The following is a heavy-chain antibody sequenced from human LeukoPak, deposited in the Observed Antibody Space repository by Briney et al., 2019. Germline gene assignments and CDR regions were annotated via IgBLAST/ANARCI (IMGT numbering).Heavy chain of an antibody. CDR3: ARDDGY. V-gene: IGHV3-7*03. CDR2: IKQDGREK. J-gene: IGHJ4*02. D-gene: IGHD5-24*01. Sequence: PGGSLRLSCAASGFTLSSYWMTWVRQAPGKGLEWVANIKQDGREKYYVDSVKGRFTISRDNAKNSLYLQMNSLRAEDPAVYYCARDDGYWGQGTLVTVSS. CDR1: GFTLSSYW.